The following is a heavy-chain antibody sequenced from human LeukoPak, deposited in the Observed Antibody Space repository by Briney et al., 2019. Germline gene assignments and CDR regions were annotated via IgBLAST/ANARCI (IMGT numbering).Heavy chain of an antibody. J-gene: IGHJ1*01. D-gene: IGHD5-18*01. CDR2: ISSSSSYI. V-gene: IGHV3-21*01. CDR3: ARDLPGGYSYGYEYFQH. CDR1: GFTFSSYS. Sequence: GGSLRLSCAASGFTFSSYSMNWVRQAPGKGLEWASSISSSSSYIYYADSVKGRFTISRDNAKNSLYLQMNNLRAEDTAVYYCARDLPGGYSYGYEYFQHWGQGTLVTVSS.